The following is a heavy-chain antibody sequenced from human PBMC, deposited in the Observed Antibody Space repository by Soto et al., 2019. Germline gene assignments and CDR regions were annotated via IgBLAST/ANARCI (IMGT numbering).Heavy chain of an antibody. CDR2: TYYRSKWYN. D-gene: IGHD3-10*01. CDR3: ARFVVRGVTNYYGMDV. CDR1: GDSVSSNSAA. V-gene: IGHV6-1*01. J-gene: IGHJ6*02. Sequence: SQTLSLTCAISGDSVSSNSAAWNWIRQSPSRGLEWLGRTYYRSKWYNDYAVSVESRITINPDTSKNQFSLQLNSVTPEDTAVYYCARFVVRGVTNYYGMDVWGQGTTVTVSS.